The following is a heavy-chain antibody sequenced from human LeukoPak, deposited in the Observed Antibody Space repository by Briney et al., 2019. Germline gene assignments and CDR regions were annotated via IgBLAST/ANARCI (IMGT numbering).Heavy chain of an antibody. CDR1: GFTFISYS. V-gene: IGHV3-48*04. CDR3: ARAKRVVGACFDY. D-gene: IGHD1-26*01. CDR2: ISSPDSTT. J-gene: IGHJ4*02. Sequence: GGTLRLSCAASGFTFISYSMNWVRQAPGKGLEWVSYISSPDSTTYYADSVKGRFTISRDNAKNSLYLQMNSLRAEDTAVYYCARAKRVVGACFDYWGQGTLVTVSS.